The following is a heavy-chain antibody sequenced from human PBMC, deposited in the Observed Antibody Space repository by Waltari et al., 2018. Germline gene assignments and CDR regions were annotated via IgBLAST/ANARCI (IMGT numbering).Heavy chain of an antibody. CDR1: GYTFTSYA. CDR3: ARGSNYYDSSGYSFGY. D-gene: IGHD3-22*01. V-gene: IGHV1-3*01. Sequence: QVQLVQSGAEVKKPGASVKVSCKASGYTFTSYAMHWVRQAPGQRLEWMGWINAGIGNTKYSQKFQGRVTITRDTSASTAYMELSSLRSEDTAVYYCARGSNYYDSSGYSFGYWGQGTLVTVSS. J-gene: IGHJ4*02. CDR2: INAGIGNT.